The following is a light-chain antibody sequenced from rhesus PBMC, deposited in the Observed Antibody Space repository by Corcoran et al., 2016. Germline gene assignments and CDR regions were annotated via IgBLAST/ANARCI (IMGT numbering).Light chain of an antibody. V-gene: IGKV1-38*01. CDR1: QGIRNF. CDR3: QQPNTYPLN. Sequence: DIQLTQSPSSLSASVGDRVTITCRASQGIRNFLDWYQQRPVKAHKLLIYDASSLETGVPSRLSGSGSGTDFTLTISSLLPEYFAVYYRQQPNTYPLNCGGGTKVGIK. J-gene: IGKJ4*01. CDR2: DAS.